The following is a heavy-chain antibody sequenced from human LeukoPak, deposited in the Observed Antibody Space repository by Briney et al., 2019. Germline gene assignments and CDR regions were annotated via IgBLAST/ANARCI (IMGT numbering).Heavy chain of an antibody. CDR3: ASSPIYLIAPGLYYFDY. V-gene: IGHV4-39*07. D-gene: IGHD2-2*02. Sequence: SETLSLTCTVSGGSISTSNYYWGWIRQPPGKGLEWIGNIFYSGSTNYNPSLKSRVTISVDTSKNQFSLKLSSVTAADTAVYYCASSPIYLIAPGLYYFDYWGQGTLVTVSS. CDR1: GGSISTSNYY. CDR2: IFYSGST. J-gene: IGHJ4*01.